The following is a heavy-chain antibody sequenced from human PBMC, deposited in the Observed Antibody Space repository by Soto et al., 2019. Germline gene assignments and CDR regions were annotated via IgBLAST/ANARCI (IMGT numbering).Heavy chain of an antibody. J-gene: IGHJ6*03. Sequence: GESLKISCKGSGYSFTSYWIGWVRQMPGKGLEWMGIIYPGDSDTRYSPSFQGQVTISADKSISTAYLQWSSLKASDTAMYYCARHSYDILTGFGIYYYYYYMDVWGKGTTVTVSS. V-gene: IGHV5-51*01. CDR2: IYPGDSDT. D-gene: IGHD3-9*01. CDR3: ARHSYDILTGFGIYYYYYYMDV. CDR1: GYSFTSYW.